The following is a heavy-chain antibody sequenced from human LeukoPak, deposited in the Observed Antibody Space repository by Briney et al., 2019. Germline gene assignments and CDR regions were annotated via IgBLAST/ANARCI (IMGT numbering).Heavy chain of an antibody. Sequence: SQTLSLTCDISGDSVSNSSVAWNWIRQSPSRGLEWLGRTYCRSKWYNDYATSVKSRLIISPDTSKNQFSLQLKSVTPDDTAVYYCARESPMDSRLRLWGWFDPWGQGTLVTVSS. V-gene: IGHV6-1*01. CDR1: GDSVSNSSVA. J-gene: IGHJ5*02. CDR3: ARESPMDSRLRLWGWFDP. CDR2: TYCRSKWYN. D-gene: IGHD2-21*02.